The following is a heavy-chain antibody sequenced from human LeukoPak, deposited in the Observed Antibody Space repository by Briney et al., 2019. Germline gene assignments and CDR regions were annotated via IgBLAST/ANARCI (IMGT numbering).Heavy chain of an antibody. CDR2: LNRGRT. V-gene: IGHV3-23*01. CDR3: VKEVPTYGYFDY. Sequence: GGSLRLSCVASRFTFSNYAMSWVRRAPGRGREWIAALNRGRTFFQDSVRGRCTISTDNSKNTLYIQLNSLTGDDTAVYFCVKEVPTYGYFDYWGRGTLVTVSS. CDR1: RFTFSNYA. J-gene: IGHJ4*02. D-gene: IGHD2-21*01.